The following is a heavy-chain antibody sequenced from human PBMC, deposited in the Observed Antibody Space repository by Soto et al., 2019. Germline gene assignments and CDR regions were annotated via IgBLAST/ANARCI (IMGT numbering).Heavy chain of an antibody. Sequence: ASVKVSCKASGYTFTSYDINWVRQATGQGLEWMGWMNPNSGNTGYAQKFQGRVTMTRNTSISTAYMELSSLRSEDTTVYYCARVPSDPYDSSGHDAFDIWGQGTMVTVSS. D-gene: IGHD3-22*01. CDR3: ARVPSDPYDSSGHDAFDI. CDR2: MNPNSGNT. J-gene: IGHJ3*02. CDR1: GYTFTSYD. V-gene: IGHV1-8*01.